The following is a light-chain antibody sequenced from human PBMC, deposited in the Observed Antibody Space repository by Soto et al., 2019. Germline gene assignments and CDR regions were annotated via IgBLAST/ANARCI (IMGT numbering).Light chain of an antibody. Sequence: QSALTQPPSASGSPGQSVTISCTGTSSDVGGYNYVSWYQQHPGKAPKLMIYEVSKRPSGVPDRFSGSKSGNTASLTVSGLQAEDEAYYYGSSYAGSNNLVFGGGTQLTVL. CDR3: SSYAGSNNLV. CDR1: SSDVGGYNY. CDR2: EVS. V-gene: IGLV2-8*01. J-gene: IGLJ3*02.